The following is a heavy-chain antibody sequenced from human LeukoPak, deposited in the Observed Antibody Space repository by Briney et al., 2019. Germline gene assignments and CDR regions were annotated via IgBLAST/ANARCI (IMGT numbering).Heavy chain of an antibody. Sequence: GGSLRLSCAASGFIFSSYGMHWVRQAPGKGLEWVSGIIGGAGSTYYADSVKGRFTISRDNSKNTLYLQMSSLRVEDTALYYCAKDRVGAILYFDYWGQGTLVTVSS. CDR3: AKDRVGAILYFDY. D-gene: IGHD1-26*01. V-gene: IGHV3-23*01. J-gene: IGHJ4*02. CDR1: GFIFSSYG. CDR2: IIGGAGST.